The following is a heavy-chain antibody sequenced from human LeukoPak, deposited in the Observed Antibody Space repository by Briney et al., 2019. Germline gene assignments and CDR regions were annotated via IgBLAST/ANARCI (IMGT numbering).Heavy chain of an antibody. V-gene: IGHV1-2*02. D-gene: IGHD2-21*01. Sequence: ASVKVSCKASGYTFSNYGITWVRQAPGQGLEWMGWIHPNTNGAISAQKFQGRVTMTRDTSINTAYIELSSLTSDDTAVYYCARGRYSNAYWGQGTLVTVSS. CDR1: GYTFSNYG. CDR3: ARGRYSNAY. CDR2: IHPNTNGA. J-gene: IGHJ4*02.